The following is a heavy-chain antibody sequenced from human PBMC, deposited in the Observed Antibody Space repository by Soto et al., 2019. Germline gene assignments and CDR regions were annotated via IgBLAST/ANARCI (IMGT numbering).Heavy chain of an antibody. CDR3: AKPMAGTVVRPYYFDY. CDR2: ISGSGGST. CDR1: GFTFSSYA. D-gene: IGHD2-15*01. V-gene: IGHV3-23*01. Sequence: PGGSLRLSCAASGFTFSSYAMSWVRQAPGKGLEWVSAISGSGGSTYYADSVKGRFTISRDNSKNTLYLQMNSLRAEDTAVYYCAKPMAGTVVRPYYFDYWGQGTLVTVSS. J-gene: IGHJ4*02.